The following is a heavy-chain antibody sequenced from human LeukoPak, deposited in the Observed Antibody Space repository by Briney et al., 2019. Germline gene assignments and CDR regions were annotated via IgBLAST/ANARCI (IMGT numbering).Heavy chain of an antibody. D-gene: IGHD3-16*02. J-gene: IGHJ4*02. CDR2: ISGSGGTT. V-gene: IGHV3-23*01. CDR3: AKEFGDYVWGSYRYTFDY. CDR1: GFTFSSHA. Sequence: PGGSLRLSCAASGFTFSSHAMSWVRQAPGKGLERVSAISGSGGTTYYADSVKGRFTISRDNSKNTLYLQMNSLRAEDTAVYYCAKEFGDYVWGSYRYTFDYWGQGTLVTVSS.